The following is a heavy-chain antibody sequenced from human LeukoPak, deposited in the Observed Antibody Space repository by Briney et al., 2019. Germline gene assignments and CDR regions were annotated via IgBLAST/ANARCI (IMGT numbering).Heavy chain of an antibody. CDR1: GYLFTSYW. D-gene: IGHD6-19*01. CDR2: IYPGDSDT. CDR3: AITGYRSGWYSGRDAFDI. Sequence: GESLKISCQGSGYLFTSYWIGWVRELPAKGLEWMGIIYPGDSDTRYSPSFQGQVTISADKPISTAYLQWTSLKASDTAMYYCAITGYRSGWYSGRDAFDIWGQGTMVTVSS. V-gene: IGHV5-51*04. J-gene: IGHJ3*02.